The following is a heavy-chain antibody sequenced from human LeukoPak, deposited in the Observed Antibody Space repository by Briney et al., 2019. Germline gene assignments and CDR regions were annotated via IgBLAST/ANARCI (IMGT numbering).Heavy chain of an antibody. D-gene: IGHD6-6*01. Sequence: VASVKVSCKASGYTFTSYGISWVRQAPGQGLEWMGWISAYNGNTNYAQKLQGRVTMTTDTSTSTAYMELRSLRSDDTAVYYCARDRVRGIAAPSTYDYWGQGTLVTVSS. CDR2: ISAYNGNT. V-gene: IGHV1-18*01. CDR1: GYTFTSYG. CDR3: ARDRVRGIAAPSTYDY. J-gene: IGHJ4*02.